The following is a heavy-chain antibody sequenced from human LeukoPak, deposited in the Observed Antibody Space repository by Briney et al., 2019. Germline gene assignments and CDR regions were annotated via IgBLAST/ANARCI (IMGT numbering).Heavy chain of an antibody. CDR3: ARMVQMATNGGYHFDY. J-gene: IGHJ4*02. Sequence: KASETLSLTCAVYGGSFSGYFWTWIRQPPGKELEWIGEINHGGSTNYNPSLKSRVTISVDKSKNQFSLKVSSVTAADTAVYYCARMVQMATNGGYHFDYWGQGTLVTVSS. V-gene: IGHV4-34*01. CDR2: INHGGST. CDR1: GGSFSGYF. D-gene: IGHD5-24*01.